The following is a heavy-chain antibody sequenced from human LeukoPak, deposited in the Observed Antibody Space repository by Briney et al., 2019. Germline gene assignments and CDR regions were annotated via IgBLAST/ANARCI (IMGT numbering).Heavy chain of an antibody. J-gene: IGHJ4*02. D-gene: IGHD5-18*01. CDR3: ARILTYSYGLDY. Sequence: PGGSLRLSCAASGFSFSSSWMAWVRQAPGEGLEWVANIKEDESEIYYVDSVKGRFNASRDNAKTSLYLQMNSLRAEDTAVYYCARILTYSYGLDYWGQGILVTVSS. CDR2: IKEDESEI. CDR1: GFSFSSSW. V-gene: IGHV3-7*01.